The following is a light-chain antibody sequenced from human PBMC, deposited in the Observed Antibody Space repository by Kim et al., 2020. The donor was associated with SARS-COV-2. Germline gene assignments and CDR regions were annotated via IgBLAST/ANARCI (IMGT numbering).Light chain of an antibody. CDR2: GTS. CDR1: RSVSTKY. V-gene: IGKV3-20*01. J-gene: IGKJ1*01. Sequence: PGERAPRSCRASRSVSTKYLVWYQQKPGQAPRLLIYGTSNKATGTPDSFSGSGSGTDFALTISGLEPEDFAVYYCQQYGSSPPWTFGQGTKVDIK. CDR3: QQYGSSPPWT.